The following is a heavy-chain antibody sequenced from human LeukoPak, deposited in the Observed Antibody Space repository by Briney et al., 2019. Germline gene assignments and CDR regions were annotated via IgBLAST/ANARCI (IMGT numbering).Heavy chain of an antibody. V-gene: IGHV3-48*03. J-gene: IGHJ6*04. CDR3: AELGITMVGGV. CDR1: GFTFSSYE. Sequence: GGPLRLSCAASGFTFSSYEMNWVRQAPGKGLEWVSYISSSGSTIYYADSVKGRFTISRDNAKNSLYLQMNSLRAEDTAVYYCAELGITMVGGVWGKGTTVTISS. CDR2: ISSSGSTI. D-gene: IGHD3-10*02.